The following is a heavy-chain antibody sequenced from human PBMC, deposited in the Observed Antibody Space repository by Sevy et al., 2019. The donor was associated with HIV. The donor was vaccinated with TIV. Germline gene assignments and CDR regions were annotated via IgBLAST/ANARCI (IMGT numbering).Heavy chain of an antibody. V-gene: IGHV3-66*02. CDR2: IFSSGST. J-gene: IGHJ4*02. CDR1: GFTVNDKY. Sequence: GGSLRLSCAISGFTVNDKYIIWVRQAPGKGLEWVPVIFSSGSTYYADPAKGRFTISRDNSKNIVVLQMNSVRAEDTAVYNCVSLFLSYRSGWSYFDYWGQGTLVTVSS. D-gene: IGHD6-19*01. CDR3: VSLFLSYRSGWSYFDY.